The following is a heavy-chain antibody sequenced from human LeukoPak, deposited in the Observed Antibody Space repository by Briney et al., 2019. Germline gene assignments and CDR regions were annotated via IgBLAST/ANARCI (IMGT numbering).Heavy chain of an antibody. CDR1: GFVVNSNY. Sequence: GGSQTLSCGVSGFVVNSNYMTCVRQAPGEGLEWGSLIYSGGRTYYADSVEGRYIISRDNSKNILYLQMNSLRAEDTAVYYCTSAAVDASGDYYGMDVWGQGTTVTVSS. CDR3: TSAAVDASGDYYGMDV. V-gene: IGHV3-66*01. J-gene: IGHJ6*02. CDR2: IYSGGRT. D-gene: IGHD2-8*01.